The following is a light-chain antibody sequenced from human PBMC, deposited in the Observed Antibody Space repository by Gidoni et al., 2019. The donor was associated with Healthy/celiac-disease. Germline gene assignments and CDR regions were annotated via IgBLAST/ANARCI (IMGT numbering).Light chain of an antibody. CDR2: GNN. Sequence: QSVLTQPPSVSGDPGQRVTISCTGSSSNIGAGYDVPWDQQLPGTAPKLLIYGNNNQPSGVPDRFSGSKSGTSASLAITGLQAEDEADYYCQSYDSSLSGWVFGGGTKLPVL. CDR3: QSYDSSLSGWV. V-gene: IGLV1-40*01. J-gene: IGLJ3*02. CDR1: SSNIGAGYD.